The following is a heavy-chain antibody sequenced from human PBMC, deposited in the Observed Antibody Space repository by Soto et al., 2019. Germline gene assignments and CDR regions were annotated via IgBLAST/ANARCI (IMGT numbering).Heavy chain of an antibody. J-gene: IGHJ4*02. V-gene: IGHV3-21*01. Sequence: EVQLVESGGGLVKPGGSLTLSCAASGFTFSSYSMNWVRQAPGKGLEWVSSISSSSSYIYYADSVKGRFTISRDNAKNSLYLQMNSLRAEDTAVYYCARELRIDYYGSGSCLDYWGQGTLVTVSS. D-gene: IGHD3-10*01. CDR2: ISSSSSYI. CDR3: ARELRIDYYGSGSCLDY. CDR1: GFTFSSYS.